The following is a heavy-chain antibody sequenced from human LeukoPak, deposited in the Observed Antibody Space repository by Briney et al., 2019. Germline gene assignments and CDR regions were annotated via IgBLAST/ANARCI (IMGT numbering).Heavy chain of an antibody. CDR1: GFTFSSYA. D-gene: IGHD3-16*01. J-gene: IGHJ4*02. CDR3: AKFTFGGVTAGTFDY. Sequence: PGGSLRLSCAASGFTFSSYAMSWARQAPGKGLEWVSAISGSGGSTYYADSVKGRFTISRDNSKNTLYLQMNSLRAEDTAVYYCAKFTFGGVTAGTFDYWGQGTLVTVSS. V-gene: IGHV3-23*01. CDR2: ISGSGGST.